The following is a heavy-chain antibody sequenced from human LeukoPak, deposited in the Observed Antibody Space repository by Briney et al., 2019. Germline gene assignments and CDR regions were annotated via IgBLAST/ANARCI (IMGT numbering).Heavy chain of an antibody. J-gene: IGHJ5*02. Sequence: PGGSLRLSCAASGFTFSNYWMHWVRQAPGKGLVWVSCINGDESRTKYADSVKGRFTISRDNARNTLFLQMNSLRAEDTAVYYCVRSVAVTFDPWGQGTLVTASS. CDR1: GFTFSNYW. CDR3: VRSVAVTFDP. V-gene: IGHV3-74*03. D-gene: IGHD6-19*01. CDR2: INGDESRT.